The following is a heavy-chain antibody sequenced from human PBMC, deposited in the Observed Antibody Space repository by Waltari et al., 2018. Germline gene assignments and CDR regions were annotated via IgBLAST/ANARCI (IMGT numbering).Heavy chain of an antibody. D-gene: IGHD5-12*01. CDR1: GSPFSHCN. V-gene: IGHV3-30*18. CDR2: ISHDGNNK. J-gene: IGHJ4*02. Sequence: QLVESGGGVVQPGRSLRLSCVASGSPFSHCNMHWARQAPGQGLEWVASISHDGNNKDYADSVKSRFTVSRDNSQNTLYLQINNLRADDTAVYYCVKYSGFDYFFDFWGQGTPVTVSS. CDR3: VKYSGFDYFFDF.